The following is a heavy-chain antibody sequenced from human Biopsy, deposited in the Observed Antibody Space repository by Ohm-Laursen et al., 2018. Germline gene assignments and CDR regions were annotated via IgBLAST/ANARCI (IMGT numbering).Heavy chain of an antibody. CDR2: ISYDGSKT. CDR3: AKDKGTFNFYYYGMDV. J-gene: IGHJ6*02. CDR1: GFTFSNSG. D-gene: IGHD2/OR15-2a*01. V-gene: IGHV3-30*18. Sequence: SSLRLSCSASGFTFSNSGTHWVRQAPGKGLEWVAAISYDGSKTDYGDSVKGRLNISRDNSKNTLDLQMSSLRVEDTAVYFCAKDKGTFNFYYYGMDVWGQGTTVTVSS.